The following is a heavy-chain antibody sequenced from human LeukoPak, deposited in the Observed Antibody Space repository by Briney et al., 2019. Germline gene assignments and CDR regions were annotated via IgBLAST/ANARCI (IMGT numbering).Heavy chain of an antibody. CDR1: GYTFTSYY. J-gene: IGHJ4*02. D-gene: IGHD2-15*01. V-gene: IGHV1-46*01. Sequence: GASVKVSCKASGYTFTSYYMHWVRQAPGQGLEWMGIINPSGGSTSYAQKFQGRVTMTRDTSTSTVYMELSSLRSEDTAVYYCAKGTLGSCSGASCYPLDYWGQGTLVTVSS. CDR2: INPSGGST. CDR3: AKGTLGSCSGASCYPLDY.